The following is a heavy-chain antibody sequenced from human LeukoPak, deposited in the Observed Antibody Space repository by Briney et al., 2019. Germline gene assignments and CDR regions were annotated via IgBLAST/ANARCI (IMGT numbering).Heavy chain of an antibody. D-gene: IGHD4-11*01. CDR2: ISGSGGST. J-gene: IGHJ4*02. Sequence: PGGSLRLSCAASGFTFSSYAMSWVRQAPGKGLEWVSAISGSGGSTYYADSVRGRFTISRDNSKNTLYLQMNSLRAEDTAVYYCALLTRTYSLFDYWGQGTLVTVSS. CDR3: ALLTRTYSLFDY. V-gene: IGHV3-23*01. CDR1: GFTFSSYA.